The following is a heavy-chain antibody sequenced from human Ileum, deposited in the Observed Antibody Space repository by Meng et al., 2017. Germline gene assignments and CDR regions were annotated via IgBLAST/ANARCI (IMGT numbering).Heavy chain of an antibody. CDR1: GFTFSSYA. V-gene: IGHV3-23*01. CDR3: ARNFRFFDL. J-gene: IGHJ2*01. Sequence: GESLKISCAASGFTFSSYAITWVRQVPGKGLEWVSTISGSGGSTYYADSVKGRFTISRDNSKNTLYLQMNSLRAEDTAVYYCARNFRFFDLWGRGTLVTVSS. CDR2: ISGSGGST.